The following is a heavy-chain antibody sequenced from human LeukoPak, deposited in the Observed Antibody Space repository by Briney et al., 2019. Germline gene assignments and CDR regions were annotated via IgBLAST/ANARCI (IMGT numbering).Heavy chain of an antibody. J-gene: IGHJ4*02. CDR3: ARGQEYYYDSSAYSKFDY. CDR1: GFTFNNYG. CDR2: IWYDGSNK. V-gene: IGHV3-33*01. Sequence: GGSLRLSCAASGFTFNNYGMHWVRQAPGKGLEWVAAIWYDGSNKYYADSVKGRFTISRDNSKNTLYLQMNSLRAEDTALYYCARGQEYYYDSSAYSKFDYWGQGTLVTVSS. D-gene: IGHD3-22*01.